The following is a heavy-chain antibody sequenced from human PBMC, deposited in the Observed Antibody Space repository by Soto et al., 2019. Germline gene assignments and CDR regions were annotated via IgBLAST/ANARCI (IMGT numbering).Heavy chain of an antibody. J-gene: IGHJ6*04. CDR1: GFTFDDYA. Sequence: EVQLVESGGDLVQPGRSLRLSCAASGFTFDDYAMHWVRQVPGKGLEWVAGINWDSDTIAYAASVRGRFTISRDNAKNSLYLQMNSLRAEDTALYYCAKDFHTNMALMDVWGKGTTVTGSS. CDR2: INWDSDTI. D-gene: IGHD3-10*01. CDR3: AKDFHTNMALMDV. V-gene: IGHV3-9*01.